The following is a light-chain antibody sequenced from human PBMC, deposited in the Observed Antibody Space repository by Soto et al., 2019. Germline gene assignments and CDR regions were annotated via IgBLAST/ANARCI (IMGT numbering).Light chain of an antibody. J-gene: IGKJ5*01. Sequence: DAVLTQSPLSLPVTLGQPASISCRSTQSLVYSDGNIYLNWFQQRPGQSPRRLIYKVSNRDSGVPDRFSGSGSGTDFTLKISRVEAEDVGVYYCMQGTHWPPITFGQGTRLEIK. CDR3: MQGTHWPPIT. CDR2: KVS. V-gene: IGKV2-30*01. CDR1: QSLVYSDGNIY.